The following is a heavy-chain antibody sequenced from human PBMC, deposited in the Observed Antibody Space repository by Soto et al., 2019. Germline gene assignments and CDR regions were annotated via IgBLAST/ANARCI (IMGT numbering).Heavy chain of an antibody. Sequence: QVQLVESGGGVVQPGRSLRLSCAASGFTFSSYGMQWVRQAPGKGLEWVAVISYDGSNKYYADSVKGRFTISRDNSKNTLYLQMNSLRAEDTAVYYCAKTETFHWNYPVGLGDWGQGTLVTVSS. D-gene: IGHD1-7*01. CDR1: GFTFSSYG. CDR3: AKTETFHWNYPVGLGD. V-gene: IGHV3-30*18. CDR2: ISYDGSNK. J-gene: IGHJ1*01.